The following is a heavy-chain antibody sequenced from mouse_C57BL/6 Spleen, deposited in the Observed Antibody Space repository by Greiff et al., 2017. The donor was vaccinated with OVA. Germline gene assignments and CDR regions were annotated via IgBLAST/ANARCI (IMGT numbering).Heavy chain of an antibody. CDR1: GYTFTDYE. Sequence: ESGAELVRPGASVTLSCKASGYTFTDYEMHWVKQTPVHGLEWIGAIDPETGGTAYNQKFKGKAILTADKSSSTAYMELRSLTSEDSAVYYCTRRENTAWYFDVWGTGTTVTVSS. CDR3: TRRENTAWYFDV. J-gene: IGHJ1*03. CDR2: IDPETGGT. V-gene: IGHV1-15*01. D-gene: IGHD1-2*01.